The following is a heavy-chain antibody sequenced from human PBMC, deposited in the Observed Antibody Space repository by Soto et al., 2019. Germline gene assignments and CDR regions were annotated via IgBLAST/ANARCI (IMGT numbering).Heavy chain of an antibody. Sequence: SETLSLTCAVSGGSISSSNWWSWVRQPPGKGLEWIGEIYHSGSTNYNPSLKSRVTISVDKSKNQFSLKLSSVTAADTAVYYCATLAGRYFDWLLRLDYYYYGMDVWGQGTTVTVSS. D-gene: IGHD3-9*01. CDR3: ATLAGRYFDWLLRLDYYYYGMDV. CDR1: GGSISSSNW. J-gene: IGHJ6*02. CDR2: IYHSGST. V-gene: IGHV4-4*02.